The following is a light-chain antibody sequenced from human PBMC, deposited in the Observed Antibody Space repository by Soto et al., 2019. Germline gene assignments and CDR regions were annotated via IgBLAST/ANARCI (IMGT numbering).Light chain of an antibody. J-gene: IGKJ1*01. V-gene: IGKV1D-8*03. Sequence: VIWMTQSPSLLSASTGDRVTISCRVSQGISSYLAWYQQKPGKAPELLIYAASTLQSGVPSRFSGSGSGTDFTLTISCLLSEDFATYYCQQYYSFPRTFGQGTKVDIK. CDR3: QQYYSFPRT. CDR1: QGISSY. CDR2: AAS.